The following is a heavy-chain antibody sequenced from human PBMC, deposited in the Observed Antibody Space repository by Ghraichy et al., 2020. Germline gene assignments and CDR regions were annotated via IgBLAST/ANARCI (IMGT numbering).Heavy chain of an antibody. Sequence: GGSLRLSCAASGFTFSNAWMSWVRQAPGKGLEWVSRIKSKTDGGSTDYAAPVKGRFTISRDDSKNTLYLQMNSLKTEDTAVYYCTTMDYYDSSGYFFGIDYWGQGTLVTVSS. V-gene: IGHV3-15*01. D-gene: IGHD3-22*01. J-gene: IGHJ4*02. CDR1: GFTFSNAW. CDR3: TTMDYYDSSGYFFGIDY. CDR2: IKSKTDGGST.